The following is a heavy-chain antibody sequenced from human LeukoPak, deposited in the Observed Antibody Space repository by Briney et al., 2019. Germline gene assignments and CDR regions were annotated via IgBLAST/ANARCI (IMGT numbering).Heavy chain of an antibody. CDR1: GGSISGYY. Sequence: PSETLSLTCAVSGGSISGYYWSWIRQPPGKGLEWIGYISYSGSTDYNPSLKSRVTISIDTSKNQFSLKLTSVTAADTAVYYCAGTYRLRRFDPWGQGTLVTVSS. CDR3: AGTYRLRRFDP. CDR2: ISYSGST. V-gene: IGHV4-59*08. J-gene: IGHJ5*02. D-gene: IGHD2-2*02.